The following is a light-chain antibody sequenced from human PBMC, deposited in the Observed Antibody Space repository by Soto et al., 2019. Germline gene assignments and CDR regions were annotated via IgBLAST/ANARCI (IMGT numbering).Light chain of an antibody. J-gene: IGKJ1*01. Sequence: EIVLTQSPGTLSLSPGERATLSCRASQNIPSIYLACYQQKPGQSPRLLIYGASSRATGIPDRFSGSGSGADFTLTINGLEPEDSATYYCQQYLNSPWAFGQGTKVEIK. V-gene: IGKV3-20*01. CDR3: QQYLNSPWA. CDR1: QNIPSIY. CDR2: GAS.